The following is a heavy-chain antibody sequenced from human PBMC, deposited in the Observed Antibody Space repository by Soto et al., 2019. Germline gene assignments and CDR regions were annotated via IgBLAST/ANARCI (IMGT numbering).Heavy chain of an antibody. CDR1: GGTFSSYA. J-gene: IGHJ6*02. Sequence: QVQLVQSGAEVKKPGSSVKVSCKASGGTFSSYAISWVRQAPGQGLEWMGGIIPIFGTANYAQKFQGRVTITADESTSTAYMELSSLRSDDTAVYYCARPRGIAAAGTSRYYYGMDVWGQGTTVTVSS. D-gene: IGHD6-13*01. V-gene: IGHV1-69*01. CDR2: IIPIFGTA. CDR3: ARPRGIAAAGTSRYYYGMDV.